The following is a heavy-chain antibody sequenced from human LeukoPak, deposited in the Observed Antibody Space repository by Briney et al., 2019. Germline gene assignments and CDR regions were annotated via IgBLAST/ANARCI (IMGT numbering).Heavy chain of an antibody. CDR1: GGSISSYY. CDR2: IYYSGST. J-gene: IGHJ5*02. Sequence: PSQTLSLTCTVSGGSISSYYWSWIRQPPGKGLEWIGYIYYSGSTNYNPSPKSRVTISVDTSKNQFSLKLSSVTAADTAVYYCARVHFWSGHNWFDPWGQGTLVTVSS. D-gene: IGHD3-3*02. V-gene: IGHV4-59*01. CDR3: ARVHFWSGHNWFDP.